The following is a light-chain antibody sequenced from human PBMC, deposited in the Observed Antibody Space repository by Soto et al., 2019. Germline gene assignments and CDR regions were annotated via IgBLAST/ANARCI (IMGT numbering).Light chain of an antibody. CDR3: QQRINWLT. J-gene: IGKJ4*01. CDR1: QSVGSH. V-gene: IGKV3-11*01. CDR2: DAS. Sequence: IVLTQSPSTLSLSPGDRVTLSCRASQSVGSHLAWYQQKPGQAPRLLIYDASKRATGIPARFSGSGSGTDFILTISSLEPEDFAFYYCQQRINWLTFGGGTKVEIK.